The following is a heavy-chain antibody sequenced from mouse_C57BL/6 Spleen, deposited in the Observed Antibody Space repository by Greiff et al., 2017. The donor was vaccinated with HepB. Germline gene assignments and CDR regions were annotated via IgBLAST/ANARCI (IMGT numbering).Heavy chain of an antibody. D-gene: IGHD2-5*01. V-gene: IGHV1-82*01. J-gene: IGHJ3*01. CDR1: GYAFSSSW. CDR2: IYPGDGDT. Sequence: QVQLKESGPELVKPVASVKISCKASGYAFSSSWMNWVKQRPGKGLEWIGRIYPGDGDTNYNGKFKGKATLTADKSSSTAYMQLSSLTSEDSAVYFCARLGDSNLAWFAYWGQGTLVTVSA. CDR3: ARLGDSNLAWFAY.